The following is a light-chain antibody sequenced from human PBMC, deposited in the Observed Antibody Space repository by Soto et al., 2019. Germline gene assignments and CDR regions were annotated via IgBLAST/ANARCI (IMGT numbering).Light chain of an antibody. V-gene: IGLV1-40*01. CDR2: DNN. CDR1: SSNIGAGYD. Sequence: QSVLTQPPSVSGAPGQRVTISCTGSSSNIGAGYDVHWYQQLPGTAPQLLIYDNNNRPSGVLHRFSGSTHGTSASLAITGLQGEDEAADYCQSYDSSLSGVVFGGGTKLTVL. J-gene: IGLJ2*01. CDR3: QSYDSSLSGVV.